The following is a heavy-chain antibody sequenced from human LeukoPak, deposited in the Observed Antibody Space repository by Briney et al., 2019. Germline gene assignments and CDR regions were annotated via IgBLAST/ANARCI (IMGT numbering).Heavy chain of an antibody. J-gene: IGHJ4*02. CDR3: ATYRQVLLPFES. Sequence: GGSLTLSCEASGFTFNTYGMHWVRQPPGKGLEWVSSIFPSGGEIHYADSVRGRFTISRDNSKSTLSLQMNSLRAENTAIYYCATYRQVLLPFESWGQGTLVTVSS. CDR2: IFPSGGEI. D-gene: IGHD2-8*02. V-gene: IGHV3-23*01. CDR1: GFTFNTYG.